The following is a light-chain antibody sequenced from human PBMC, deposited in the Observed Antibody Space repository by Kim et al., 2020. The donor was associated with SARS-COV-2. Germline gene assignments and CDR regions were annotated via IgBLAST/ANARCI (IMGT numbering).Light chain of an antibody. Sequence: KTAEVTCGRNSMGGQRVHWDQQKPGQRPVLVIYYHSDRPSGIPERFSGSNSGNTATLTISRVEAGDEADYYCQVWDIDVVFGGGTQLTVL. CDR3: QVWDIDVV. V-gene: IGLV3-21*04. J-gene: IGLJ2*01. CDR1: SMGGQR. CDR2: YHS.